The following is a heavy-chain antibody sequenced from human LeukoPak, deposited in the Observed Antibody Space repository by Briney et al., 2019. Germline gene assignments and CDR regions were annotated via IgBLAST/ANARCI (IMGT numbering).Heavy chain of an antibody. V-gene: IGHV7-4-1*02. CDR1: GYSFNIYP. CDR3: ARAYQPLGGLSLPDY. CDR2: INTNTGNA. J-gene: IGHJ4*02. Sequence: ASVKLSCKTSGYSFNIYPINWARQAPGQGLEWMGWINTNTGNATYAQGFTGRFVFSLDTSVSTAYLQISGLKADDNAVYYCARAYQPLGGLSLPDYWGQGTLVSVSS. D-gene: IGHD3-16*02.